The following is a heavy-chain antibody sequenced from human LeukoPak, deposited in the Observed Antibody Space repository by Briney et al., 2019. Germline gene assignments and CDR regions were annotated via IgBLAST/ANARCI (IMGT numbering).Heavy chain of an antibody. J-gene: IGHJ4*02. CDR3: ARDRVGRWLQSLEFGPPGY. CDR1: GFTFSSYW. V-gene: IGHV3-7*01. Sequence: PGGSLRLSCAASGFTFSSYWMSWVRQAPGKGLEWVANIKQDGSEKYYVDSVKGRFTISRDNAKNSLYLQMNSLRAEDTAVYYCARDRVGRWLQSLEFGPPGYWGQGTLVTVSS. CDR2: IKQDGSEK. D-gene: IGHD5-24*01.